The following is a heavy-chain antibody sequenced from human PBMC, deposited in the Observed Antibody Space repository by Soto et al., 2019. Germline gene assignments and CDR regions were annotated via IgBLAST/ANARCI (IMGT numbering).Heavy chain of an antibody. CDR1: GFTLSDYY. V-gene: IGHV3-72*01. J-gene: IGHJ4*02. CDR2: TRNKANSYTT. Sequence: EVQLVESGGGLVQPGGSLRLSCVASGFTLSDYYMDWVRQAPGKGLEWVGRTRNKANSYTTDYAASVKGRFTISRDDSKNSLYLLMNSLKTEDTAVYYCANLYYDNSGGYWGQGTLVTVSS. CDR3: ANLYYDNSGGY. D-gene: IGHD3-22*01.